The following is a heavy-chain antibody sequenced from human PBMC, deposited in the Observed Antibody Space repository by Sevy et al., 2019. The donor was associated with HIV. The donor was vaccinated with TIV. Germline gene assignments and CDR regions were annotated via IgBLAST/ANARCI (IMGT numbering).Heavy chain of an antibody. Sequence: GGSLRLSCAASGFTFDDYAMHWVRQAPGKGLEWVSGISWNSGSIGYADSVEGRFTISRDNAKNSLYLQMNSLRAEDTALYYCAKGGVVPAAMYDYWGQGTLVTVSS. J-gene: IGHJ4*02. CDR2: ISWNSGSI. CDR3: AKGGVVPAAMYDY. CDR1: GFTFDDYA. V-gene: IGHV3-9*01. D-gene: IGHD2-2*01.